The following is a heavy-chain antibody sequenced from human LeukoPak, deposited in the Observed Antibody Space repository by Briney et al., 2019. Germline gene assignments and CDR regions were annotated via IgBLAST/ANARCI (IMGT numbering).Heavy chain of an antibody. V-gene: IGHV3-11*01. Sequence: GGSLRLSCAASGFTFSDYNMRWIRQAPGKGLEWASSISRSGSTKYYADSVKGRFTISRDNAKNSPFLQMNSLRAEDTAVYYCTKASAERCLGAFCYPFDHWGQGTLVTVSS. CDR3: TKASAERCLGAFCYPFDH. CDR1: GFTFSDYN. CDR2: ISRSGSTK. D-gene: IGHD2-15*01. J-gene: IGHJ4*02.